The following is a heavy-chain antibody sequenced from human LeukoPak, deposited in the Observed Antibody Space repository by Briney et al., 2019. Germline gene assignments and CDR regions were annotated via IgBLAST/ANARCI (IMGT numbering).Heavy chain of an antibody. CDR3: ARGHLYSSNQFDY. D-gene: IGHD6-13*01. CDR2: INHSGST. V-gene: IGHV4-34*01. CDR1: GGSFSGYY. J-gene: IGHJ4*02. Sequence: PSETLSLTCAVYGGSFSGYYWSWIRQPPGKGLEWIGEINHSGSTNYNPSLKSRVTISVDTSKNHFSLKLSSVTAADTAVYYCARGHLYSSNQFDYWGEGTLVTVSS.